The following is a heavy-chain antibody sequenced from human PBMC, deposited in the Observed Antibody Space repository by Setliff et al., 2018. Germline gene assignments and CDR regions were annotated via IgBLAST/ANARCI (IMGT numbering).Heavy chain of an antibody. CDR1: GGSISSGSYY. V-gene: IGHV4-39*01. D-gene: IGHD3-10*01. Sequence: PSETLSLTCSVSGGSISSGSYYWGWIHQSPGKGLEWIGSMYYSGSIYYNPSLKGRVTLSVDTTKNQFSLKLTSMTAADTAVYFCARHLLVQGTYLFDYWGQGSPVTVSS. J-gene: IGHJ4*02. CDR2: MYYSGSI. CDR3: ARHLLVQGTYLFDY.